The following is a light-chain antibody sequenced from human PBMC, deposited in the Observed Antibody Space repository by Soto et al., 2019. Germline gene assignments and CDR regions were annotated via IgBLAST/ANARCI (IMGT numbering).Light chain of an antibody. V-gene: IGLV2-14*01. Sequence: QSVLTQPASVSGSPGQSITISCTGANSDVGAFDYVSWYQQHPGKAPKLMIYEVTNRPSGVSNRFSGSKSGNTASLTISGLQAEDEADYYCSSYTASGTGVFGGGTKVTVL. CDR2: EVT. CDR1: NSDVGAFDY. J-gene: IGLJ3*02. CDR3: SSYTASGTGV.